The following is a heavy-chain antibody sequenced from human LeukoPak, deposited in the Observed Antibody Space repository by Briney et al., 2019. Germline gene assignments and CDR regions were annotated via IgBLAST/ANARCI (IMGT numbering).Heavy chain of an antibody. J-gene: IGHJ4*02. Sequence: SETLSLTCAVSGASMNTHYWSWIRQPPGKGLEWIGYILDTVTTKDNPSLKSRFTLSADTSKNPFSLRLTSVTAADTAVYYCATIKRGNIFGYFDFWGQGIPVTVSS. CDR3: ATIKRGNIFGYFDF. CDR2: ILDTVTT. V-gene: IGHV4-59*11. D-gene: IGHD5-18*01. CDR1: GASMNTHY.